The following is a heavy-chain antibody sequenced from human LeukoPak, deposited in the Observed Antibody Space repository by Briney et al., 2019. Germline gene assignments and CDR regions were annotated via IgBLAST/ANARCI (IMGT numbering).Heavy chain of an antibody. V-gene: IGHV4-34*01. CDR3: AKRHRASGAFDI. Sequence: SETLSLTCAVYGGSFSGYYWSWIRQPPGKGLEWIGEINHSGSTNYNPSLKSRVTISVDTSKNQFSLKLSSVTAADTAVYYCAKRHRASGAFDIWGQGTMVTVSS. CDR1: GGSFSGYY. D-gene: IGHD1-14*01. J-gene: IGHJ3*02. CDR2: INHSGST.